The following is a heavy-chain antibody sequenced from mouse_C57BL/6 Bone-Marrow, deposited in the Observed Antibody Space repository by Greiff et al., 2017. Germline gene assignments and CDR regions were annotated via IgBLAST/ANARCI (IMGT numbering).Heavy chain of an antibody. CDR1: GFSFNTYA. D-gene: IGHD1-1*01. CDR3: LRPSSPAWFAY. Sequence: EVKLVESGGGLVQPKGSLKLSCAASGFSFNTYAMNWVRQAPGKGLEWVARISSKSNNYATYYADSVKDRFTISRDDAESMLYLQMNNLKTADTAVYYCLRPSSPAWFAYWGQGTLVTVSA. J-gene: IGHJ3*01. CDR2: ISSKSNNYAT. V-gene: IGHV10-1*01.